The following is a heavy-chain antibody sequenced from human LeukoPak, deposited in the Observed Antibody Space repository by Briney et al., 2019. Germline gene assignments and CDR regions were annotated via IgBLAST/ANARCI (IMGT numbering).Heavy chain of an antibody. J-gene: IGHJ4*02. D-gene: IGHD3-22*01. Sequence: GGSLRLSCAASGFTFSDYYMSWIRQAPGKGLEWVSSISSSSSYIYYADSVKGRFTISRDNAKNSLYLQMNSLRAEDTAVYYCARGAGHAYYYDSSGYYHREWGYYFDYWGQGTLVTVSS. V-gene: IGHV3-11*06. CDR2: ISSSSSYI. CDR1: GFTFSDYY. CDR3: ARGAGHAYYYDSSGYYHREWGYYFDY.